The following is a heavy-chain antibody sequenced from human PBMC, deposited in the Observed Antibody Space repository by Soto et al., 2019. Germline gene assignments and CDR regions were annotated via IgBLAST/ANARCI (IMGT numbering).Heavy chain of an antibody. CDR3: ATPVNDCINISCWVGNWFDP. CDR2: FDPEDGEP. V-gene: IGHV1-24*01. D-gene: IGHD2-2*01. CDR1: GYTLTELS. J-gene: IGHJ5*02. Sequence: GASVKVSCKVSGYTLTELSIHWVRQAPGKGLEWMGGFDPEDGEPVYAQRFQDRVTMTEDSSTATAYMELSSLTSDDTAVYYCATPVNDCINISCWVGNWFDPWGQGTLVTVSS.